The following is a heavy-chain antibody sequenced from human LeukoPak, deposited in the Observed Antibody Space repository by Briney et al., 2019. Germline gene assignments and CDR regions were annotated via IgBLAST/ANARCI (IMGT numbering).Heavy chain of an antibody. J-gene: IGHJ3*02. CDR3: ARDNRRSGSYHDAFDI. CDR1: GGSLSSYY. Sequence: SETLSLTCTVSGGSLSSYYWSWIRQPPGKGLEWIGYIYYSGSTNYNPSLKSRVTISVDTSKNQFSLKLSSVTAADTAVYYCARDNRRSGSYHDAFDIWGQGTMVTVSS. CDR2: IYYSGST. D-gene: IGHD1-26*01. V-gene: IGHV4-59*01.